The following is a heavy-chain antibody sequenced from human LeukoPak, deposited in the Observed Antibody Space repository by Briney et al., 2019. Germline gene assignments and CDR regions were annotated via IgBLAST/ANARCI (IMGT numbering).Heavy chain of an antibody. Sequence: PGGSLRLSCAASGFTFSSYSMNWVRQAPGKGLEWVSYISSSSSTIYYADSVKGRFTISRDNAKNSLYLQMYSLRAEDTAVYYCARDSQGWFDPWGQGTLVTVSS. V-gene: IGHV3-48*01. J-gene: IGHJ5*02. CDR3: ARDSQGWFDP. CDR1: GFTFSSYS. CDR2: ISSSSSTI.